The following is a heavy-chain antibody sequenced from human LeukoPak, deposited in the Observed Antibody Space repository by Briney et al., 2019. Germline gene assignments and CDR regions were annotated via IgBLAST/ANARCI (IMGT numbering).Heavy chain of an antibody. V-gene: IGHV3-7*03. CDR2: IKQDGSEK. CDR3: ARGAKQWLGPGGSYYFDY. CDR1: GFTFSSYW. D-gene: IGHD6-19*01. J-gene: IGHJ4*02. Sequence: GGSLRLSCAASGFTFSSYWMSWVRQAPGKGLEWVANIKQDGSEKYYVDSVKGRFTISRDNAKNSLYLQMNSLRAEDTAVYYCARGAKQWLGPGGSYYFDYWGQGTLVTVSS.